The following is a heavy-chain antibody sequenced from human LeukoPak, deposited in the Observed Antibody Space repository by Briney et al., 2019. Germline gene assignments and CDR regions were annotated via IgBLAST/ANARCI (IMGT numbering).Heavy chain of an antibody. Sequence: GGSLRLSCAASGFSFKDAWMTWVRQAPGKGLEWVANIKEDGSEKYYVDSMKGRFTISRDNAKNSLYLQMNSLRAEDTAVYYCARTIRGYWGQGTLVTVSS. D-gene: IGHD3-10*01. J-gene: IGHJ4*02. V-gene: IGHV3-7*01. CDR1: GFSFKDAW. CDR3: ARTIRGY. CDR2: IKEDGSEK.